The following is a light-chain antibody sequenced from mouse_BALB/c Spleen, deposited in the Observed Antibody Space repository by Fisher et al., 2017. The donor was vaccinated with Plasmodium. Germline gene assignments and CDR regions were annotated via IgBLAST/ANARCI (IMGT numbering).Light chain of an antibody. V-gene: IGKV1-135*01. CDR3: WQGTHLLT. CDR1: QSLLNSDGKTY. Sequence: VLTQSTLTLSVTIGQPASISCKSSQSLLNSDGKTYLSWLLQRPGQSPKRLIYLVSKLDSGVPDRFTGSGSGTDFTLKISRVEAEELGVYYCWQGTHLLTFGGGTKLEIK. J-gene: IGKJ1*01. CDR2: LVS.